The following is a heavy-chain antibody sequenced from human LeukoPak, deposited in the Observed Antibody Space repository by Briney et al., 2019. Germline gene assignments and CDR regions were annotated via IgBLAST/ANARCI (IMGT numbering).Heavy chain of an antibody. J-gene: IGHJ3*02. CDR2: ISSSSSYI. Sequence: GGSLRLSCAASGFTFSSYEMNWVRQAPGKGLEWVSSISSSSSYIYYADSVKGRFTISRDNAKNSLYLQMNSLRAEDTAVYYCARDSSGWYLINAFDIWGQGTMVTVSS. D-gene: IGHD6-19*01. V-gene: IGHV3-21*01. CDR3: ARDSSGWYLINAFDI. CDR1: GFTFSSYE.